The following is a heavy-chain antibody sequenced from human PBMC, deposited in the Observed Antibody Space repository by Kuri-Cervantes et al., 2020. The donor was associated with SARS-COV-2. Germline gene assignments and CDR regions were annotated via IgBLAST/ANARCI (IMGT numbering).Heavy chain of an antibody. D-gene: IGHD6-19*01. Sequence: GESLKISCPASGCTFSSYWMHWVRQAPGKGLEWVSRINSDGSSTSYADSVKGRFTISRDNDKNTLYLQMNSLRAEDTAVYCCARDRGSGYGMDVWGQGTTVTVSS. CDR2: INSDGSST. J-gene: IGHJ6*02. V-gene: IGHV3-74*01. CDR3: ARDRGSGYGMDV. CDR1: GCTFSSYW.